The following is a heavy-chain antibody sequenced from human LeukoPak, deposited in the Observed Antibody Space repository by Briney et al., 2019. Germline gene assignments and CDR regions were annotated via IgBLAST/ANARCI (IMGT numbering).Heavy chain of an antibody. J-gene: IGHJ3*02. CDR3: SRGANWVDFDT. Sequence: PGGSLRLSCAASGLSFSSYYMHWVRQAPGKGLEWVANIKEDSSEKNSADSVKGRFTISRDNAKTSVYLQMSSLRAEDTAVYYCSRGANWVDFDTWGQGTMVTVSS. D-gene: IGHD2-15*01. CDR1: GLSFSSYY. CDR2: IKEDSSEK. V-gene: IGHV3-7*04.